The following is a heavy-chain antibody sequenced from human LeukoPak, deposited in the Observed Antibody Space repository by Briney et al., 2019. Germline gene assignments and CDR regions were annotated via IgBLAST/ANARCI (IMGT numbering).Heavy chain of an antibody. CDR3: ARGVEPLAANTLAY. Sequence: GGSLRLSCAASGFTVITNVMTWVRQPPGKGLEWVSVLYSDGNTKYADSVQGRFTISRDNSKNTLYLEMNSLSPDDTAVYYCARGVEPLAANTLAYWGQGTLVTVSS. D-gene: IGHD1-14*01. CDR2: LYSDGNT. J-gene: IGHJ4*02. V-gene: IGHV3-53*01. CDR1: GFTVITNV.